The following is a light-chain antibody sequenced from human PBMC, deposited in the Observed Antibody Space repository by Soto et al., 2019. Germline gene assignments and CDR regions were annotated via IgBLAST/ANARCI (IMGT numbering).Light chain of an antibody. J-gene: IGKJ1*01. V-gene: IGKV3-20*01. CDR3: QYYGDSPT. CDR2: GAT. Sequence: ELTQSPGSLSLSPGQTATLSCRASQSLGNNYLAWVQQRPGQVPRLLIYGATHWASGISERFGGSGSGSEVTLTISGLEPEDSAVYYCQYYGDSPTVGQGTKVEI. CDR1: QSLGNNY.